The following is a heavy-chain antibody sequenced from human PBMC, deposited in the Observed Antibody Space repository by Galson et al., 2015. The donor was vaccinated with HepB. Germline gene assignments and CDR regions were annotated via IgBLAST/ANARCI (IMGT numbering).Heavy chain of an antibody. J-gene: IGHJ4*02. CDR2: ISYDGSNK. CDR1: GFTFSSYG. V-gene: IGHV3-30*18. CDR3: ANSGNDFWSGHLFSN. Sequence: SLRLSCAASGFTFSSYGMHWVRPAPGKGLEWVAVISYDGSNKYYADSVKGRFTISRDNSKNTLYLQMNSLRAEDTAVYYCANSGNDFWSGHLFSNWGQGTLVTVSS. D-gene: IGHD3-3*01.